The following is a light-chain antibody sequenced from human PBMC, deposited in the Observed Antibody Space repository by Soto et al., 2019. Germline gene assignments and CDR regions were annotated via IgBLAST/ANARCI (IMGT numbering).Light chain of an antibody. J-gene: IGKJ3*01. CDR1: QSVSTY. CDR3: QQRSNWRFT. CDR2: DAS. V-gene: IGKV3-11*01. Sequence: EIVLTQSPATLSLSPGERATLSCRASQSVSTYLAWFQQKPGQAPRLLIYDASNRAPGIPARFSGSGSGTDFTLTISSLEPEEFAVYYCQQRSNWRFTFGPGTKVDIK.